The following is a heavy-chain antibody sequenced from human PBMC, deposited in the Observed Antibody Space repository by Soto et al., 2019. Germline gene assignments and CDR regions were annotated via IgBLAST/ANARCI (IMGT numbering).Heavy chain of an antibody. D-gene: IGHD6-6*01. CDR1: GYTLTELS. V-gene: IGHV1-24*01. J-gene: IGHJ4*02. CDR2: FDPEDGET. CDR3: ATDGPLLRLFPSTY. Sequence: ASVKVSCKVSGYTLTELSMHWVRQAPGKGLEWMGGFDPEDGETIYAQKFQGRVTMTEDTSTDTAYMELSSLRSEDTAVYYCATDGPLLRLFPSTYWGQGTLVTVSS.